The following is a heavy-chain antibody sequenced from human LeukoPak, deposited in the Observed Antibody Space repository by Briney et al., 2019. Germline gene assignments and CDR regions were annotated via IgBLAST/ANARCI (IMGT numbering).Heavy chain of an antibody. CDR3: ARSRVSYGIDY. Sequence: PSETLSLTCAVSGGSISSSNWWSWVRQPPGKGLEWIGEIYHSGSTNYNPSLKSRVTISVDTSKNQFSLKLSSVTAADTAVYYCARSRVSYGIDYWGQGTLVTVSS. D-gene: IGHD5-18*01. CDR2: IYHSGST. J-gene: IGHJ4*02. CDR1: GGSISSSNW. V-gene: IGHV4-4*02.